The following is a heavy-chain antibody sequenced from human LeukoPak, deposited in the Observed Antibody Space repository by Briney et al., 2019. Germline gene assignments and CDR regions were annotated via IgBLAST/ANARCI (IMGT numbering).Heavy chain of an antibody. CDR1: GFTFSDYY. CDR3: ARYSRLSPHFDY. J-gene: IGHJ4*02. D-gene: IGHD3-22*01. V-gene: IGHV3-11*01. Sequence: PGGSLRLSCAASGFTFSDYYMSWIRQAPGKGLEWVSYISSSGSTTYYADSVRGRFTISRDNAKNSLYLQMNSLRAEDTAVYYCARYSRLSPHFDYWGQGTLVTVSS. CDR2: ISSSGSTT.